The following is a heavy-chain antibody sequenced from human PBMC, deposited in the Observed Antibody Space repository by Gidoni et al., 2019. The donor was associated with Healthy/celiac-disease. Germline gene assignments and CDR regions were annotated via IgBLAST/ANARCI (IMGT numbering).Heavy chain of an antibody. Sequence: EGQLVVSGGGLVQTGGSLRLSCAASGFTFSSYSMHCDRQAPGKGLVWVSRINSDGSSTSYADSVKGRFTISRDNAKNTLYLQMNSLRAEDTAVYYCARERYYYDSGFDYWGQGTLVTVSS. D-gene: IGHD3-22*01. V-gene: IGHV3-74*01. CDR3: ARERYYYDSGFDY. J-gene: IGHJ4*02. CDR2: INSDGSST. CDR1: GFTFSSYS.